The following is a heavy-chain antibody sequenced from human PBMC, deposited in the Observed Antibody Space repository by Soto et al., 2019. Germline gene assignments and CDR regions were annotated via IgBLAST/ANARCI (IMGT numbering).Heavy chain of an antibody. CDR3: AKHFDSGCPDY. CDR1: GFTFSSYA. Sequence: GGSLRLSCAASGFTFSSYALSWVRQAPGRGLEWVSIIGDSGGTTLYADSVKGRCTISRDNSKNTLYLQMNNLRAEDTAVYYCAKHFDSGCPDYWGQGTLVPVSS. V-gene: IGHV3-23*01. D-gene: IGHD6-19*01. J-gene: IGHJ4*02. CDR2: IGDSGGTT.